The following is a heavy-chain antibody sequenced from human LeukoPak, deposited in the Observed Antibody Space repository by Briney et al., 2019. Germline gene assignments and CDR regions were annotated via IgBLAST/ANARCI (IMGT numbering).Heavy chain of an antibody. CDR1: GGSISSSNW. CDR2: IYHSGST. J-gene: IGHJ6*02. Sequence: PSETLSLTCAVSGGSISSSNWWSWVRQPPGKGLEWIGEIYHSGSTNYNPSLKSRVTISADKSKNQFSLKLSSVTAADTAVYYCARLGVWFGESDYYYGMDVWGQGTTVTVSS. V-gene: IGHV4-4*02. D-gene: IGHD3-10*01. CDR3: ARLGVWFGESDYYYGMDV.